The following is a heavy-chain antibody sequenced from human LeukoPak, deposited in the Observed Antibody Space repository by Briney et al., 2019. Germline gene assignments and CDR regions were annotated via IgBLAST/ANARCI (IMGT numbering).Heavy chain of an antibody. J-gene: IGHJ4*02. V-gene: IGHV4-59*01. CDR2: IYYSGST. D-gene: IGHD4-17*01. CDR1: GGSISSYY. Sequence: SETLSLTCTVSGGSISSYYWSWIRQPPGKGLKWIGYIYYSGSTNYNPSLKSRVTISVDTSKNQFSLKLSSVTAADTAVYYCARFRYGDYRLDYWGQGTLVTVSS. CDR3: ARFRYGDYRLDY.